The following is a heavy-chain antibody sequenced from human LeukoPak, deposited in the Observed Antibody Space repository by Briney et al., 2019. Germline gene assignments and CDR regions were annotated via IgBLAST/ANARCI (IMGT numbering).Heavy chain of an antibody. CDR3: AKGGDYDFWSSYYIHY. J-gene: IGHJ4*02. D-gene: IGHD3-3*01. CDR1: GFTFSSYA. Sequence: GGSLRLSCAASGFTFSSYAMSWVRQAPGKGLEWVSAISGSGGSTYYADSVKGRFTISRDNSKNTLYLQMNSLRAEDTAVYYCAKGGDYDFWSSYYIHYWGQGTLVTVSS. V-gene: IGHV3-23*01. CDR2: ISGSGGST.